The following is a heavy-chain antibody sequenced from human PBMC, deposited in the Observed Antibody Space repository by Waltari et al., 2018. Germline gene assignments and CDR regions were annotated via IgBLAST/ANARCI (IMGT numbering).Heavy chain of an antibody. V-gene: IGHV4-4*07. Sequence: QVQLQESGPGLVKPSETLSLTCTVSGGSISSYYWGWIRQPAGKGLEWIGRIYTSGSTNYNPSLKSRVTMSVDTSKNQFSLKLSSVTAADTAVYYCARVEYSSSWFDAFDIRGQGTMVTVSS. CDR2: IYTSGST. CDR3: ARVEYSSSWFDAFDI. D-gene: IGHD6-13*01. J-gene: IGHJ3*02. CDR1: GGSISSYY.